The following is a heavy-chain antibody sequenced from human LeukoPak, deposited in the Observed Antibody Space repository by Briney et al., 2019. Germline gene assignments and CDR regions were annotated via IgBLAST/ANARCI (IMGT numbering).Heavy chain of an antibody. J-gene: IGHJ5*02. CDR3: ARAGAVVDNWFDP. CDR2: INPSGGST. CDR1: GYTFTSYY. Sequence: ASVKVSCKASGYTFTSYYIHWVRQAPGQGLEWMGIINPSGGSTSYAQKFQGRVTMTTDTSTTTAYMELRSLRSDDTAVYYCARAGAVVDNWFDPWGQGTLVTVSS. V-gene: IGHV1-46*01. D-gene: IGHD2-15*01.